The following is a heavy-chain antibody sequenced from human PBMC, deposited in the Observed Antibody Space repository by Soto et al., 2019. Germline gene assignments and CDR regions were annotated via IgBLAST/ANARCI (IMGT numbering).Heavy chain of an antibody. CDR1: GFSLSTSGVG. CDR3: AHRPVPTYIWGSYRYFNWFDP. D-gene: IGHD3-16*02. J-gene: IGHJ5*02. Sequence: VSGPTLVNPTQTLTLTCTFSGFSLSTSGVGVGWIRQPPGKALEWLALIYWDDDKRYSPSLKSRLTITKDTSKNQVVLTMTNMDPVDTATYYCAHRPVPTYIWGSYRYFNWFDPWGQGTLVTVSS. CDR2: IYWDDDK. V-gene: IGHV2-5*02.